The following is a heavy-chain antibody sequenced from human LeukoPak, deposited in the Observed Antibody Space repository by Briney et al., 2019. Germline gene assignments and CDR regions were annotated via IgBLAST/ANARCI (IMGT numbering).Heavy chain of an antibody. CDR2: TKPDGSEK. CDR3: ARVDYVDEGWGY. Sequence: GGSLRLSCAASGFVFRNYWMSWVRQAPGKGLEWVANTKPDGSEKNYVGSVKGRFTISRDNTKNSLYLQMDSVRAEDTALYYCARVDYVDEGWGYWGQGTLVTVSS. J-gene: IGHJ4*02. V-gene: IGHV3-7*01. D-gene: IGHD3-16*01. CDR1: GFVFRNYW.